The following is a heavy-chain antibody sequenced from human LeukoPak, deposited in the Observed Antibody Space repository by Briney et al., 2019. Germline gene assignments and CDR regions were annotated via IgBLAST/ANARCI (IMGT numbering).Heavy chain of an antibody. CDR3: ARESSPYYDYVWGSYRYSLD. J-gene: IGHJ4*02. CDR2: IIPIFGTA. V-gene: IGHV1-69*05. Sequence: SVKVSCKASGGTFSSYAISWVRQAPGQGLEWMGGIIPIFGTANYAQKFQGGVTITTDESTSTAYMELSSLRSEDTAVYYCARESSPYYDYVWGSYRYSLDWGQGTLVTVSS. CDR1: GGTFSSYA. D-gene: IGHD3-16*02.